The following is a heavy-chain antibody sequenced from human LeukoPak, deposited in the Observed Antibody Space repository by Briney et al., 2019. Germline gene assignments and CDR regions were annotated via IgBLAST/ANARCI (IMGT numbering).Heavy chain of an antibody. V-gene: IGHV3-23*01. D-gene: IGHD5-18*01. CDR2: ISGSGGST. CDR1: GFTFSSYA. J-gene: IGHJ4*02. Sequence: GGSLRLSCAASGFTFSSYAMSWVRQAAGKGLEWVSAISGSGGSTYYADSVKGRFTISRDNSKNTLYLQMNSLRAEDTAVYYCAKAGYSYGYYYFDYWGQGTLVTVSS. CDR3: AKAGYSYGYYYFDY.